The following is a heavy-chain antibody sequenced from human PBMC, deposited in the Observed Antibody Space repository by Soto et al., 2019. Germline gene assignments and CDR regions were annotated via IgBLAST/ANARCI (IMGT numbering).Heavy chain of an antibody. V-gene: IGHV1-18*01. CDR2: INTYNGKT. CDR1: GYTFTDYG. J-gene: IGHJ4*02. Sequence: QVQLVQSGAEVKKPGASVKVSCKASGYTFTDYGVSWVRQAPGQGLEWMGWINTYNGKTNYAPKVQXXATMTTDTSTTPAYKELRSLNSDDTAVYYCARDQYAVGGDFWGQGTLVTVSS. CDR3: ARDQYAVGGDF. D-gene: IGHD2-15*01.